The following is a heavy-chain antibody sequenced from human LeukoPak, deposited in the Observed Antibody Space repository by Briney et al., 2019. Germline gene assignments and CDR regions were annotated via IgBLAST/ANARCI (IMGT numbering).Heavy chain of an antibody. CDR3: ARAPIYSGSYIRPDDAFDI. J-gene: IGHJ3*02. CDR1: GGSFGGYY. D-gene: IGHD1-26*01. V-gene: IGHV4-34*01. Sequence: PSETLSLTCAVYGGSFGGYYWSWIRQPPGKGLEWIGSIYYSGSTYYNPSLKSRVTISVDTSKNQFSLKLSSVTAADTAVYYCARAPIYSGSYIRPDDAFDIWGQGTMVTVSS. CDR2: IYYSGST.